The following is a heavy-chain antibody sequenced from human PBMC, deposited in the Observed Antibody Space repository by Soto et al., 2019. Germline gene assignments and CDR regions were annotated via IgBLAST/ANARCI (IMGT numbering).Heavy chain of an antibody. CDR1: GGSISGSSDY. J-gene: IGHJ5*02. CDR3: ATDSSYYYDSSAYYSNWFDP. Sequence: SETLSLTCTVSGGSISGSSDYWGWIRQPPGKGLEWIGSIFYSGSTYYNPSLKSRVTLSVDKSKNKFSLKLTSVTAADTSVYYCATDSSYYYDSSAYYSNWFDPWGRGMLVTVSS. D-gene: IGHD3-22*01. V-gene: IGHV4-39*01. CDR2: IFYSGST.